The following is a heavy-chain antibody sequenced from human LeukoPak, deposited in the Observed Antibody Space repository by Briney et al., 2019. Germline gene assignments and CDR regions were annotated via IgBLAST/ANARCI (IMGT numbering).Heavy chain of an antibody. Sequence: GGSLRPSCAASGFGFSSYWMSWVRHNPGKGLEWVANINQDGTTKYYRDFAKGRFTISRDNAQNSLYLQINSLRAEDTAVYYCAREKGTMIRAMAFEMWGQGTMVTVSS. J-gene: IGHJ3*02. D-gene: IGHD3-10*01. V-gene: IGHV3-7*01. CDR2: INQDGTTK. CDR3: AREKGTMIRAMAFEM. CDR1: GFGFSSYW.